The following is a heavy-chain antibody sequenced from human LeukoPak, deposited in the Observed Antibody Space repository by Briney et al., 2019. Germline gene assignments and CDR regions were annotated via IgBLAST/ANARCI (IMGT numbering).Heavy chain of an antibody. J-gene: IGHJ4*02. V-gene: IGHV3-23*01. CDR2: ISGSDGST. CDR3: AKGESHPKYYFDY. CDR1: GFTFSTYA. Sequence: QPGGSLSLSCAASGFTFSTYAMRWVRQAPGKGLEWVSSISGSDGSTYYADSVKGRFTISRDNSKNTLYLQMNSLRAEVTAVYYCAKGESHPKYYFDYWGQGTLVTVSS. D-gene: IGHD3-10*01.